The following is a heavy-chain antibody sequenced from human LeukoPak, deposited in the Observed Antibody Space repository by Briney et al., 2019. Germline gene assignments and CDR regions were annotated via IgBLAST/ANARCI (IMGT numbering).Heavy chain of an antibody. CDR2: VFNSGRT. D-gene: IGHD2-21*02. CDR3: AGRQHIVVVTATRGSFDM. J-gene: IGHJ3*02. Sequence: PSETLSLTCTVSGGSISSYYWSWIRQPPGKGLEWIGYVFNSGRTNLHPSLRSRATMSVDTSKNQFSLKLSSLTAADTAVYYCAGRQHIVVVTATRGSFDMWGQGTMVTVSS. CDR1: GGSISSYY. V-gene: IGHV4-59*01.